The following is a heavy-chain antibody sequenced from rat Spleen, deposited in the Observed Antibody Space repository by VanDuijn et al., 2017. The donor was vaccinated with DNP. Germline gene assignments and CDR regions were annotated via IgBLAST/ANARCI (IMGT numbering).Heavy chain of an antibody. CDR3: ATHGSISTISTGAMDV. Sequence: EVKLVESGGGLVQPGRSLKLSCAASGFTFSDYSMAWVRQAPKKGLEWVATIVYDGSGTYYGDSVTGRFTISRDNAKTTLYLQMDSLRSEDTATYYCATHGSISTISTGAMDVWGQGTSVTVSS. D-gene: IGHD1-2*01. V-gene: IGHV5S10*01. J-gene: IGHJ4*01. CDR2: IVYDGSGT. CDR1: GFTFSDYS.